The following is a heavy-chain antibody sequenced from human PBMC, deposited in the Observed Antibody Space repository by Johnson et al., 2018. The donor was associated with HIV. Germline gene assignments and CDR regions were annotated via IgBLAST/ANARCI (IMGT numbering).Heavy chain of an antibody. D-gene: IGHD3-10*01. Sequence: QVQLVESGGGVVQPGRSLRLSCAASGFAFSSYAMHWVRQAPGKGLEWVAVISYDGSNKYYADSVKGRFTISRDNSKNTLYLQMNSLRAEDTAVYYCASPKTPTRVVRGAFDIWGQGTMVIVSS. V-gene: IGHV3-30-3*01. CDR2: ISYDGSNK. J-gene: IGHJ3*02. CDR3: ASPKTPTRVVRGAFDI. CDR1: GFAFSSYA.